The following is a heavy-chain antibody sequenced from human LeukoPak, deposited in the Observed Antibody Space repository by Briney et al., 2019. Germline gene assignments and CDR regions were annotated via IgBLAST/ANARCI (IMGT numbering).Heavy chain of an antibody. CDR3: ARHARNPDGYSYGYAPFDY. CDR1: GGSISSYY. Sequence: SETLSLTCTVSGGSISSYYWSWIRQPPGKGVEWIGYIYYSGSTNYNPSLKSRVTISVDTSKNQFSLKLSSVTAADTAVYYCARHARNPDGYSYGYAPFDYWGQGTLVTVSS. V-gene: IGHV4-59*08. CDR2: IYYSGST. J-gene: IGHJ4*02. D-gene: IGHD5-18*01.